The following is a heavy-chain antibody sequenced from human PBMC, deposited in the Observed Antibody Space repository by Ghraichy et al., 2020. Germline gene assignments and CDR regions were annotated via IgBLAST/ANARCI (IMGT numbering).Heavy chain of an antibody. D-gene: IGHD4-17*01. CDR2: ISSSGGST. Sequence: GGSLRLSCVGSGFTFSTYAISWVRQAPGKGLEWVSSISSSGGSTYYADSVKGRFTMSRDNSKNTLFLQVNSLRAEDTAVYYCARDGNGDYADYYQYYGMGVWGQGTTVTVSS. CDR3: ARDGNGDYADYYQYYGMGV. V-gene: IGHV3-23*01. J-gene: IGHJ6*02. CDR1: GFTFSTYA.